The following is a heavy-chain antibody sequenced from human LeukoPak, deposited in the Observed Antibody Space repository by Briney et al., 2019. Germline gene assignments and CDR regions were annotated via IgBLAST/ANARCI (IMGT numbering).Heavy chain of an antibody. Sequence: PSETLSLTCAVSGGSISSGGYSWSWIRQPPGKGLEWIGYIYHSGSTYYNPSLKSRVTISVDRSKNQFSLKLSSVTAADTAVYYCAGSVAGTLSEHFQHWGQGTLVSVSS. CDR2: IYHSGST. CDR1: GGSISSGGYS. J-gene: IGHJ1*01. D-gene: IGHD6-19*01. V-gene: IGHV4-30-2*01. CDR3: AGSVAGTLSEHFQH.